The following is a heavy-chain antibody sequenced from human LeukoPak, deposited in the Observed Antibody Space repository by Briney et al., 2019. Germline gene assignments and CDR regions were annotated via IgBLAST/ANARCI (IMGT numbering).Heavy chain of an antibody. Sequence: PSETLSLTCTVSGGSISSGDYYWSWIRQPPGKGLEWIGYIYYSGSTYYNPSLKSRVTTSIDTSKNQSSLKMSSVTAADTAVYYCVREVKGYGSSWYQNWFDPWGQGTLVTVSS. J-gene: IGHJ5*02. CDR3: VREVKGYGSSWYQNWFDP. V-gene: IGHV4-30-4*02. D-gene: IGHD6-13*01. CDR2: IYYSGST. CDR1: GGSISSGDYY.